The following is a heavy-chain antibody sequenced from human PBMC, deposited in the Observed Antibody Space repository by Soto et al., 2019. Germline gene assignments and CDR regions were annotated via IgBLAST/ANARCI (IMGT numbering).Heavy chain of an antibody. CDR2: IKEDGGVK. V-gene: IGHV3-7*04. Sequence: EVQLVESGGGVVQPGGSLRLSCAASGFTFSTYWMSWVRHAPGKGPEFVANIKEDGGVKNYVDSVRGRFTISRDNAKNSVYLQMNSVGSEDTAVYYCARDPGSSAFDIWGQGAVVAVSS. J-gene: IGHJ3*02. CDR1: GFTFSTYW. D-gene: IGHD2-2*01. CDR3: ARDPGSSAFDI.